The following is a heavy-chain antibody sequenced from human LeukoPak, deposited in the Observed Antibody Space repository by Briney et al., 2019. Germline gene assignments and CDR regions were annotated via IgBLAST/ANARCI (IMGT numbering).Heavy chain of an antibody. J-gene: IGHJ6*02. CDR2: INSDGSST. V-gene: IGHV3-74*01. Sequence: PGGSLRLSCAASVYTFSSYRMHWVRQAPWKGLVWLSRINSDGSSTSYADSVKGRFTISRDNAKNTLYLQMNSLRAEDTAVYYCAREKGSDYSYGMDVWGQGTTVTVSS. CDR3: AREKGSDYSYGMDV. CDR1: VYTFSSYR.